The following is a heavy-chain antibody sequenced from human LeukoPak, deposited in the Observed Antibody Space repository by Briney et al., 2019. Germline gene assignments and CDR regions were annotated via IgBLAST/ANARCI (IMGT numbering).Heavy chain of an antibody. CDR2: INPNSGGT. V-gene: IGHV1-2*02. J-gene: IGHJ5*02. CDR3: ATLYDYVWGSYRVGRGGPGFDP. D-gene: IGHD3-16*02. Sequence: ASVKVSCKASGYTFTGYYMHWVRQAPGQGLEWMGWINPNSGGTNYAQKFQGRVTMTEDTSTDTAYMELSSLRSEDTAVYYCATLYDYVWGSYRVGRGGPGFDPWGQGTLVTVSS. CDR1: GYTFTGYY.